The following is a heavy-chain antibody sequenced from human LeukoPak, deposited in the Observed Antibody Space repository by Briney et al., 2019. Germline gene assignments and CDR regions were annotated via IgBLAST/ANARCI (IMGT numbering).Heavy chain of an antibody. CDR3: ASISGYSYYYYYGMDV. V-gene: IGHV3-30*04. J-gene: IGHJ6*02. Sequence: GGSLRLSCAASGFTFSSYAMHWVRQAPGKGLEWVAVISYDGSNKYYADSVKGRFTISRDNSKNTLYLQMNSLRAEDTAVYYCASISGYSYYYYYGMDVWGQGTTVTVSS. D-gene: IGHD5-12*01. CDR2: ISYDGSNK. CDR1: GFTFSSYA.